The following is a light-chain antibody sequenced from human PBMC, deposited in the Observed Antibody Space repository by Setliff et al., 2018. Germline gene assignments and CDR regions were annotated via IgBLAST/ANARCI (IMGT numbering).Light chain of an antibody. CDR2: DVS. J-gene: IGLJ2*01. V-gene: IGLV2-14*03. Sequence: ALTQPASVSGSPGQSITISCTGTSSDVGGYNYVSWYQQHPGKAPKLMLYDVSNRPSGVSNRFSGSKSGNTASLTISGLQAEDEADYYCSSYTSSITLVFGGGTKGTVL. CDR1: SSDVGGYNY. CDR3: SSYTSSITLV.